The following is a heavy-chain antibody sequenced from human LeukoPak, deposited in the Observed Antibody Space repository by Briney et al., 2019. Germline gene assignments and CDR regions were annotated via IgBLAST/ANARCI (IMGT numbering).Heavy chain of an antibody. J-gene: IGHJ4*02. V-gene: IGHV3-21*01. CDR1: GFTFSSYS. D-gene: IGHD4-23*01. CDR2: ISSSSSYI. Sequence: GGSLRLSCAASGFTFSSYSMDWVRQAPGKGLEWVSSISSSSSYIYYADSVKGRFTISRDNAKNSLYLQMNSLRAEDTAVYYCARGRTTVVMDDYWGQGTLVTVSS. CDR3: ARGRTTVVMDDY.